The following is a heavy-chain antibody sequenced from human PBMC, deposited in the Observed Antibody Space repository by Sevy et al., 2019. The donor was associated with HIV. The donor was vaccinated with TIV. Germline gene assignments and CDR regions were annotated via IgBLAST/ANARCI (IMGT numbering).Heavy chain of an antibody. V-gene: IGHV3-23*01. CDR1: GFTFSSYA. CDR2: ISGSGGST. Sequence: GGSLRLSCAASGFTFSSYAMSWVRQAPGKGLEWVSAISGSGGSTYYADSVKGRFTISRDNSKNTLYLQMKSLRAEDTAVYYCAGYSRITMVRGVVNWFDPWGQGTLVTVSS. J-gene: IGHJ5*02. D-gene: IGHD3-10*01. CDR3: AGYSRITMVRGVVNWFDP.